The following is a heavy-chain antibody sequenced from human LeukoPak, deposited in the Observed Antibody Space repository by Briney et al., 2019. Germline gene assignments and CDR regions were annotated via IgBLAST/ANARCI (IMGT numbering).Heavy chain of an antibody. V-gene: IGHV4-4*09. CDR2: IYTSGST. Sequence: SEILSLTCTVSGGSISSYYWSWIRQPPGKGLEWIGYIYTSGSTNYNPSLKSRVTISVDTSKNQFSLKLSSVTAADTAVYYCARHPDPNDAFDIWGQGTMVTVSS. CDR3: ARHPDPNDAFDI. J-gene: IGHJ3*02. CDR1: GGSISSYY.